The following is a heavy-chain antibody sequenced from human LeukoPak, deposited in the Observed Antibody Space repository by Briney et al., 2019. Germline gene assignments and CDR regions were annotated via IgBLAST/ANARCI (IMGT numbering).Heavy chain of an antibody. V-gene: IGHV4-59*01. J-gene: IGHJ4*02. CDR2: IYYSGST. CDR1: GGSISSYY. CDR3: ARTLTNDYGDYLDY. Sequence: SETLSLTCTVSGGSISSYYWSWIRQPPGKGLEWIGYIYYSGSTNYNPSLKSRVTISVDTSKNQFSLKLSSVTAADTAVYYCARTLTNDYGDYLDYWGQGTLVTVSS. D-gene: IGHD4-17*01.